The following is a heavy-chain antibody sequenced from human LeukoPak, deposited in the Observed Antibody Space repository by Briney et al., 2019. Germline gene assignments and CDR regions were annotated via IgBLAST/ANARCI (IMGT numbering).Heavy chain of an antibody. J-gene: IGHJ5*02. V-gene: IGHV4-34*01. Sequence: SETLSLTCAVYGGSFSGYYWSWIRQPPGKGLEWIGEINHSGSTNYNPSLKSRVTISVDTSKNQFSLKLSSVTAADTAVYYCARGFTVTTVWFDPWGQGTLVTVSS. CDR3: ARGFTVTTVWFDP. CDR1: GGSFSGYY. CDR2: INHSGST. D-gene: IGHD4-17*01.